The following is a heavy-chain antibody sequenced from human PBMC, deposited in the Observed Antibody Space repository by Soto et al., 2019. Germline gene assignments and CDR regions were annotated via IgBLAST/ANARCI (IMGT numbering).Heavy chain of an antibody. CDR3: ASDNWNSY. CDR1: GFTFNIYW. Sequence: EVQLVESGGGLVEPGGSLRLSCVASGFTFNIYWRHWVRQAPGQGLEWVSRSDNDGSATTYADSVKGRFTISRDNAKNTLFLQMNTLRVDDTAVYYCASDNWNSYWGQGTLVTVYS. J-gene: IGHJ4*02. D-gene: IGHD1-1*01. CDR2: SDNDGSAT. V-gene: IGHV3-74*01.